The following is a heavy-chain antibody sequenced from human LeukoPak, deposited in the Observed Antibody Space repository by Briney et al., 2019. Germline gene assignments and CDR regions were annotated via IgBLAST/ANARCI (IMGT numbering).Heavy chain of an antibody. V-gene: IGHV1-2*02. CDR3: AKGATEGYYYYYGLDV. CDR2: INPKSGAT. CDR1: GYTFTGYY. J-gene: IGHJ6*02. Sequence: ASVKVSCKASGYTFTGYYMHWVRQAPGQGLEWMGWINPKSGATTYAQKFQDRVTLTRDTSINTAYMDLSGLTSDDPAVFYCAKGATEGYYYYYGLDVWGQGTTVTVSS.